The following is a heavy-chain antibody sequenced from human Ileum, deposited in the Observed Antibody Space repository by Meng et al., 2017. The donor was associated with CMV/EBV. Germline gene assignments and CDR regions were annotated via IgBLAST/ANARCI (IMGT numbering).Heavy chain of an antibody. CDR2: IKQDGSGK. J-gene: IGHJ4*02. V-gene: IGHV3-7*01. CDR3: ARDSEVVGATIDY. D-gene: IGHD1-26*01. CDR1: GFTFSNYW. Sequence: GESLKISCAASGFTFSNYWMNWVRQSPGKGLEWVANIKQDGSGKYYVDSVKGRFTISRDNAKNTLYLQMNSLRAEDTAVYYCARDSEVVGATIDYWGQGTLVTVSS.